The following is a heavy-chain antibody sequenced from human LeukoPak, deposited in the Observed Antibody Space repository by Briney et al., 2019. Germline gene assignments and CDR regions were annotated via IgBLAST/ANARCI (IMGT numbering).Heavy chain of an antibody. J-gene: IGHJ5*02. V-gene: IGHV1-3*01. Sequence: GASVKVSCKASGYTFTSYAMHWVRQTPGQRLEWMGWINAGNGNTKYSQKFQGRVTITRDTSASTAYMELSSLRSEDTAVYYCARAHRHGCSSTSCYPTFDPWGQGTLVTVSS. CDR2: INAGNGNT. CDR3: ARAHRHGCSSTSCYPTFDP. D-gene: IGHD2-2*01. CDR1: GYTFTSYA.